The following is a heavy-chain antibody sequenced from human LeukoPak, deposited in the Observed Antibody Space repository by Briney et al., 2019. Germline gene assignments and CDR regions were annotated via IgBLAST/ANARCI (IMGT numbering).Heavy chain of an antibody. CDR3: AGDDFRGWAVAENRYGMDV. V-gene: IGHV1-69*05. D-gene: IGHD6-19*01. Sequence: GASVKVSFTGSGCTFTSYAISWMRLAPGPGLEWMGGVITIFGTANYAQKFQVRVTITKDESTSTAYMEPSSLRSEDTAEYYCAGDDFRGWAVAENRYGMDVWGQGTTVTVSS. CDR2: VITIFGTA. J-gene: IGHJ6*02. CDR1: GCTFTSYA.